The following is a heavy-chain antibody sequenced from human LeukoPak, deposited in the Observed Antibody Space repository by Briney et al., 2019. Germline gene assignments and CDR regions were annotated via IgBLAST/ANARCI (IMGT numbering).Heavy chain of an antibody. CDR1: GYTFTSYG. CDR3: ARDRPIVATMNNYYYMDV. J-gene: IGHJ6*03. D-gene: IGHD5-12*01. V-gene: IGHV1-18*01. Sequence: ASVKVSCKASGYTFTSYGISWVRQAPGQGLEWMGWISAYNGNTNYAQKLQGRVTMTTDTSTSTAYMELRSLRSDDTAVYYCARDRPIVATMNNYYYMDVWGKGTTVTISS. CDR2: ISAYNGNT.